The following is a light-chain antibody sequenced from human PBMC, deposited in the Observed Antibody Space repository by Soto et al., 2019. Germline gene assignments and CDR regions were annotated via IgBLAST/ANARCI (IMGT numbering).Light chain of an antibody. CDR3: QQYNSYSHT. V-gene: IGKV1-5*01. CDR1: QSISSW. CDR2: DAS. Sequence: DLQMTQSPSTLSASVGDRVTITCRASQSISSWLAWYQQKPGKAPKLLIYDASSLESGVPSRFSGSGSGTEFTLTISSLQPDDFATYYCQQYNSYSHTFGQGTKVDIK. J-gene: IGKJ1*01.